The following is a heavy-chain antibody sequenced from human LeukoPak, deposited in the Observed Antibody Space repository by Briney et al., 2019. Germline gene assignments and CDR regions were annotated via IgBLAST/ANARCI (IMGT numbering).Heavy chain of an antibody. D-gene: IGHD2-2*01. CDR1: GFTFSSYN. CDR3: STSRFCSSTSCLFPFDN. V-gene: IGHV3-21*01. CDR2: ISSSSSYI. J-gene: IGHJ4*02. Sequence: GGSLRLSCAASGFTFSSYNMNWVRQAPGKGLEWVSSISSSSSYIYYADSLKGRFTISRDDAKNSLYLQINSLRAEDTAVYYCSTSRFCSSTSCLFPFDNWGQGTLVTVSS.